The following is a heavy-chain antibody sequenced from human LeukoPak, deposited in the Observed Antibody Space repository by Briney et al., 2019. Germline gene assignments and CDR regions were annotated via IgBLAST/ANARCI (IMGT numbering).Heavy chain of an antibody. J-gene: IGHJ4*02. CDR3: ARGRRLEWLKRTIDY. V-gene: IGHV1-8*01. Sequence: ASVKVSCKASGYTFTSYDINWVRQATGQGLEWMGWMNPNSGNTGYAQKFQGRVTMTRNTSISTAYMELSSLRSEDTAEYYCARGRRLEWLKRTIDYWGQGTLVTVSS. CDR1: GYTFTSYD. CDR2: MNPNSGNT. D-gene: IGHD3-3*01.